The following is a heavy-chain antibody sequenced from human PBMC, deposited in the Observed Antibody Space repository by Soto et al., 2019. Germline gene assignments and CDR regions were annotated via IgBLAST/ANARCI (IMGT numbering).Heavy chain of an antibody. CDR2: VHYSGNT. V-gene: IGHV4-38-2*02. Sequence: KPSETLSLTCTVSGYSISSGYHWAWIRQPPGKGLEWLGSVHYSGNTYYNPSLKSRLTISVDKPKNQFSLNLSSVTAADTAVYYCARQDRVVAEGRWFDPWGQGTLVTVSS. J-gene: IGHJ5*02. CDR3: ARQDRVVAEGRWFDP. D-gene: IGHD2-15*01. CDR1: GYSISSGYH.